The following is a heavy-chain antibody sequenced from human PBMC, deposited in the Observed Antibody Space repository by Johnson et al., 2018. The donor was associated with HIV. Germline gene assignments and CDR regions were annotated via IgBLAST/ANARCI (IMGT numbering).Heavy chain of an antibody. CDR3: ARDLHDSSGYYYEGDAFDI. D-gene: IGHD3-22*01. CDR1: GFTFSSYW. CDR2: INSDGSST. Sequence: VLLVESGGGLVQPGGSLRLSCAASGFTFSSYWMHWVRQAPGKGLVWVSRINSDGSSTSYADSVKGRFTISRDNAKNTLYLQMNSLRAEDTAVYYCARDLHDSSGYYYEGDAFDIWGQGTMVTVSS. V-gene: IGHV3-74*01. J-gene: IGHJ3*02.